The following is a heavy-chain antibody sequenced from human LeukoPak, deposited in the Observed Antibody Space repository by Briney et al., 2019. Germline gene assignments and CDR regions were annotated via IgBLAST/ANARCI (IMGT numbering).Heavy chain of an antibody. D-gene: IGHD3-22*01. CDR3: ATDIPPQHYYHSSGYYY. Sequence: GGSLRLSCAASGFTFSTYAMNWVRQAPGKGLEWVSTVSLSGDRTYYADSVKGRFTISRDNSKNTLYLQMNSLRAEDTAVYYCATDIPPQHYYHSSGYYYWGQGTLVTVSS. CDR2: VSLSGDRT. CDR1: GFTFSTYA. V-gene: IGHV3-23*01. J-gene: IGHJ4*02.